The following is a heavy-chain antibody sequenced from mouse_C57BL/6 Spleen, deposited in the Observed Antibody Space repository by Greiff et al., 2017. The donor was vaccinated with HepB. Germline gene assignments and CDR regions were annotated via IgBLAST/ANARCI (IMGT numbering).Heavy chain of an antibody. CDR3: ARSNYDGYFAGFAY. CDR2: INPYNGDT. Sequence: VQLQQSGPELVKPGDSVKISCKASGYSFTGYFMNWVMQSHGKSLEWIGRINPYNGDTFYNQKFKGKATLTVDKSSSTAHMELRSLTSEDSAVYCCARSNYDGYFAGFAYWGQGTLVTVSA. D-gene: IGHD2-3*01. V-gene: IGHV1-20*01. J-gene: IGHJ3*01. CDR1: GYSFTGYF.